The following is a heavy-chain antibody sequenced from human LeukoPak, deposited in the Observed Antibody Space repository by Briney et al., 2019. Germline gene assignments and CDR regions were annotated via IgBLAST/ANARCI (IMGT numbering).Heavy chain of an antibody. V-gene: IGHV3-74*01. J-gene: IGHJ4*02. CDR1: GFTFSSYW. CDR2: INSDGSST. D-gene: IGHD4-23*01. CDR3: AKADYGGNYNYFDY. Sequence: GGSLRLSCAASGFTFSSYWTHWVRQAPGKGLVWVSRINSDGSSTSYADSVKGRFTISRDNAKNTLYLQMNSLRAEDTAVYYCAKADYGGNYNYFDYWGQGTLVTVSS.